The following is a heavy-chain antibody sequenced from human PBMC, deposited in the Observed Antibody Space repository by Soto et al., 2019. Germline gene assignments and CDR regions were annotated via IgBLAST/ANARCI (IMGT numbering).Heavy chain of an antibody. CDR1: GGSFSGYY. CDR2: INHSGST. CDR3: ARRRARYNWFDP. J-gene: IGHJ5*02. V-gene: IGHV4-34*01. Sequence: SGTLSLTCAAYGGSFSGYYWSWIRQPPGKGLEWIGEINHSGSTNYNPSLKSRVTISVDTSKNQFSLKLSSVTAADTAVYYCARRRARYNWFDPWGQGTLVTVSS.